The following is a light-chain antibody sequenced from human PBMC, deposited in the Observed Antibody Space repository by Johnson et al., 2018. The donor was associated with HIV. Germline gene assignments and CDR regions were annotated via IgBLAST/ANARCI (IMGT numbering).Light chain of an antibody. Sequence: QSVLTQPPSVSAAPGQKVTISCSGSSSNIGKNYVCWYQQLPGTAPKLLIYDNNKRPSGIPDRFSGSRSGTSATLGITGLQTGDEADYYCATWDSSLSAFCVFGTGTKVTVL. V-gene: IGLV1-51*01. CDR2: DNN. CDR3: ATWDSSLSAFCV. CDR1: SSNIGKNY. J-gene: IGLJ1*01.